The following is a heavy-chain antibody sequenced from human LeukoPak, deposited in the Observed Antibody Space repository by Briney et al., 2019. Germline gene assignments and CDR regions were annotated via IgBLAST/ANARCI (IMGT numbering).Heavy chain of an antibody. CDR3: ARDLATVVTPYFDY. CDR2: ISSSGSTI. Sequence: PGGSLRLSCAASGFTFSDYYMSWIRQAPRKGLEWVSYISSSGSTIYYADSVKGRFTISRDNAKNSLYLQMNSLRAEDTAVYYCARDLATVVTPYFDYWGQGTLVTVSS. V-gene: IGHV3-11*01. J-gene: IGHJ4*02. CDR1: GFTFSDYY. D-gene: IGHD4-23*01.